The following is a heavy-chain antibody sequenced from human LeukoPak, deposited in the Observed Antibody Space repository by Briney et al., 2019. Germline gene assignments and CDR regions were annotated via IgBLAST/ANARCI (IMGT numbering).Heavy chain of an antibody. CDR2: IYPRDGST. CDR1: GYSFTSNY. D-gene: IGHD3-22*01. V-gene: IGHV1-46*01. CDR3: ARGGQLVPNYYDSSPIDY. J-gene: IGHJ4*02. Sequence: ASVKVSCKASGYSFTSNYIHWVRQAPGQGLEWMGMIYPRDGSTSYAQKFQGRVTVTRDTSTSTVHMELSGLRSEDTAVYYCARGGQLVPNYYDSSPIDYWGQGTLVTVSS.